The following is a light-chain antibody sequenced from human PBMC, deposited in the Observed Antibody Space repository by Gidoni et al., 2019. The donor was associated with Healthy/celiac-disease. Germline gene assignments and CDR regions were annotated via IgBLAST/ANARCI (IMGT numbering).Light chain of an antibody. J-gene: IGKJ2*01. CDR2: WAS. CDR1: QSVLYSSNNKNY. V-gene: IGKV4-1*01. CDR3: QQYYITPYT. Sequence: DDGMTQSADSLAASLGETATINCKSSQSVLYSSNNKNYLAWYQQKPGQPPKLLIYWASTRESCVPDRFSGSGSEPDFTLTISSLQAEDVTVYYCQQYYITPYTFGQGTKLEIK.